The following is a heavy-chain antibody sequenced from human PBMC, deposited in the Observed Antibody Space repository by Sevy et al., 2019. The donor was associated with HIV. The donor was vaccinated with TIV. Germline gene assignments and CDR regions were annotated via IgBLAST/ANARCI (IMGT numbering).Heavy chain of an antibody. CDR1: GYRFTSYW. CDR3: ARQYYGSGSYYNSFFDY. Sequence: GESLKISCKASGYRFTSYWIGWVRQMPGKGLEWMGITYPGDSDTRYSPSFQGQVTISADKYISTAYLQWISLKASDTAMYYCARQYYGSGSYYNSFFDYCGQGTLVTVSS. J-gene: IGHJ4*02. V-gene: IGHV5-51*01. CDR2: TYPGDSDT. D-gene: IGHD3-10*01.